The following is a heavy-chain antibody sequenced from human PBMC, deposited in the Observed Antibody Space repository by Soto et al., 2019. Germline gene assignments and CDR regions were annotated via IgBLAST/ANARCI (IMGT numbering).Heavy chain of an antibody. CDR1: GFTFDDYA. J-gene: IGHJ6*02. CDR2: ISWNSGSI. D-gene: IGHD3-10*01. CDR3: AKDAITMVRGVISYYGMAA. V-gene: IGHV3-9*01. Sequence: DVQLVESGGGLVQPGRSLRLSCAASGFTFDDYAMHWVRQAPGKGLEWVSGISWNSGSIGYADSVKGRFTISRDNAKNSLYVQMNSLRAEDTALYYCAKDAITMVRGVISYYGMAAWGQGTTVTVSS.